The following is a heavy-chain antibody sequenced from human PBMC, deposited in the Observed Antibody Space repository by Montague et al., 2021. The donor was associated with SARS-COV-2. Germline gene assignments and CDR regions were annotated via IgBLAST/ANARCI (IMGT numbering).Heavy chain of an antibody. CDR2: IRGIGSPI. CDR1: GIDFGRYE. V-gene: IGHV3-48*03. CDR3: ASRTPPSSDDGYLVFDY. J-gene: IGHJ4*02. Sequence: SLRLSCAASGIDFGRYEMNWVRQAPGKGLEWISFIRGIGSPIYYADSVKGRFTISRDNAKKSVYLHMNSLRAEDTAIYYCASRTPPSSDDGYLVFDYWGQGTLVTVSS. D-gene: IGHD5-18*01.